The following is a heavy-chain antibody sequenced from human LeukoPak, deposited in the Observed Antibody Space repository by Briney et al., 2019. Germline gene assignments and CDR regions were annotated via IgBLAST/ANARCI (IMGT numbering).Heavy chain of an antibody. CDR1: GFIFSNYD. J-gene: IGHJ4*02. CDR3: ARDRGYYFDY. D-gene: IGHD5-24*01. V-gene: IGHV3-21*01. CDR2: ISSSSSYI. Sequence: PGGSLRLSCAASGFIFSNYDMNWVRQAPGKRLEWVSSISSSSSYINSVDSVKGRFTISRDNAKNSLYLQMNSLRAEDTAVYYCARDRGYYFDYWGQGAVVTVSS.